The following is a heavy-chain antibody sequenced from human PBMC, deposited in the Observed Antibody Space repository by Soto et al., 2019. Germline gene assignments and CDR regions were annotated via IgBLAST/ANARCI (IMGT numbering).Heavy chain of an antibody. CDR1: GYTFTSHD. Sequence: QVQLVQSGAEVKKPGASVKVSCKASGYTFTSHDINWMRQATGQGLEWMGWMNPNSGHTNYAQKFQGRVTMTRDTYISTAYMELTNLRSDDTAIYYCATDMSTTWGQGTLVTVSS. CDR2: MNPNSGHT. CDR3: ATDMSTT. D-gene: IGHD2-2*01. V-gene: IGHV1-8*01. J-gene: IGHJ5*02.